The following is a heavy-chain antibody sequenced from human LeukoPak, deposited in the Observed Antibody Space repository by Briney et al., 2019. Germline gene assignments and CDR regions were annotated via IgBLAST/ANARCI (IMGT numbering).Heavy chain of an antibody. CDR2: ISAYNGNT. J-gene: IGHJ6*02. CDR3: ARDGDVLLWFGEPEGYYYGMDV. V-gene: IGHV1-18*01. D-gene: IGHD3-10*01. CDR1: GYTFTSYG. Sequence: ASVKVSCKASGYTFTSYGISWVRQAPGQGLEWMGWISAYNGNTNYAQKLQGRVTMTTDTSTSTAYMELRSLRSDDTAVYYCARDGDVLLWFGEPEGYYYGMDVWGQGTTVTVSS.